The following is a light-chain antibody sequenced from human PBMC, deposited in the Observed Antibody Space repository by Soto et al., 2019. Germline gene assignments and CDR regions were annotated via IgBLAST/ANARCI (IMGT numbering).Light chain of an antibody. Sequence: QSVLTQPPSLSAAPGQRIAISCAASSSHIGDNYISWYQRLPGTAPKLLIYENNKRPSEIPDRFSGSKSGTSATLDITELQPGDEAEYYCATWDDSTIAVLFGGGTKLTVL. CDR2: ENN. CDR1: SSHIGDNY. V-gene: IGLV1-51*01. CDR3: ATWDDSTIAVL. J-gene: IGLJ3*02.